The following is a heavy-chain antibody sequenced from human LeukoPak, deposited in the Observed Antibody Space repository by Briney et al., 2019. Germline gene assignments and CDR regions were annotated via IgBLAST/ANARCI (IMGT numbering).Heavy chain of an antibody. CDR2: IYPGDSDA. V-gene: IGHV5-51*01. J-gene: IGHJ6*03. CDR1: AYSFTSYW. Sequence: PGESLKISSKASAYSFTSYWIGWVRQMPGKGLEWMGIIYPGDSDARYSPSFQGQVTTSADKSISTAYLQWSSLKASDTAMYYCARSPRDYSNHYYYYMDVWGKGTTVTVSS. D-gene: IGHD4-11*01. CDR3: ARSPRDYSNHYYYYMDV.